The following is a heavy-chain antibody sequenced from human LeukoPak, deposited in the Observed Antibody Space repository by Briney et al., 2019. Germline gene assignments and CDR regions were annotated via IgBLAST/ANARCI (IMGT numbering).Heavy chain of an antibody. CDR3: ARGDNPDY. CDR2: IKSDGST. Sequence: GGSLRLSCAASGFTFSSYWMHWVRQAPGKGLVWVSRIKSDGSTNYADSVKGRFTISRDNAENTVSLQMNSLRAEDTGVYYCARGDNPDYWGQGTLVTVSS. V-gene: IGHV3-74*01. CDR1: GFTFSSYW. J-gene: IGHJ4*02. D-gene: IGHD1-14*01.